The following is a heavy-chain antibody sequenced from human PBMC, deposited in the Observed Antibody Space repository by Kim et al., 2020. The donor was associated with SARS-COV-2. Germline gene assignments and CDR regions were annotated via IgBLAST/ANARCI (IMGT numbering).Heavy chain of an antibody. V-gene: IGHV1-18*01. J-gene: IGHJ4*02. Sequence: KHQGRVTMTTDTSTSTAYLELRSLRSDDTAVYYCARVRAVGATRPTDYWGQGTLVTVSS. D-gene: IGHD1-26*01. CDR3: ARVRAVGATRPTDY.